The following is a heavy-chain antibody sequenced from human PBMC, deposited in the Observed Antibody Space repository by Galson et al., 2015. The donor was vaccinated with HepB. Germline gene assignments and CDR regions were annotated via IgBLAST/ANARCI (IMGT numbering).Heavy chain of an antibody. V-gene: IGHV3-15*01. CDR2: IKSKTDGETI. CDR1: GLTLGNAW. J-gene: IGHJ4*02. CDR3: TRDRGGWYST. D-gene: IGHD6-19*01. Sequence: SLRLSCAASGLTLGNAWMSWVRQTPGKGLEWIGRIKSKTDGETIDYAEPVKGRFIISRDNSENTLYLQMNSLKTEDTGVYYCTRDRGGWYSTWGQGTLVTVSS.